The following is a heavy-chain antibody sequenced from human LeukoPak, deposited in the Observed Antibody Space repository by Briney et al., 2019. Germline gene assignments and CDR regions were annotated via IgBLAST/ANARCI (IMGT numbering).Heavy chain of an antibody. D-gene: IGHD3-3*01. J-gene: IGHJ4*02. CDR2: ISSSSSYI. CDR1: GFTFSSYS. Sequence: GGSLRLSCAASGFTFSSYSTNWVRQAPGKGLEWVSSISSSSSYIYYADSVKGRFTISRDNAKNSLYLQMNSLRAEDTAVYYCARGTIWYGVVAYYFDYWGQGTLVTVSS. V-gene: IGHV3-21*01. CDR3: ARGTIWYGVVAYYFDY.